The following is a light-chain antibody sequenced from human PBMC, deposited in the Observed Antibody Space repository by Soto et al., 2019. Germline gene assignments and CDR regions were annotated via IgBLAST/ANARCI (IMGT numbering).Light chain of an antibody. CDR3: MQALHTPWT. CDR2: LGS. V-gene: IGKV2-28*01. CDR1: QSLLQSNGNHY. Sequence: DIVLTQSPLSLPVTPGEPASISCRSSQSLLQSNGNHYLDWYLQKPGQSPQVLIYLGSNRASGVPDRFSGSGSGTDFTLKISRLEAEDVGVYYCMQALHTPWTFGQGTKVEIK. J-gene: IGKJ1*01.